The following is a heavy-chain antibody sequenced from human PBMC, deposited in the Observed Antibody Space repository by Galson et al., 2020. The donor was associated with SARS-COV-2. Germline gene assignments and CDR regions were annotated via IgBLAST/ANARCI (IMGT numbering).Heavy chain of an antibody. CDR3: SRGRSTGDDY. V-gene: IGHV1-8*01. D-gene: IGHD1-1*01. Sequence: ASVKVSCKTSGYVFYTNDINWVRQAPGQGLEWMGWVNGNSGDTYYSQKFRGRVAMTRDRSISTAYLELTSLRSEDSAVYYCSRGRSTGDDYWGQGTLITVSS. CDR2: VNGNSGDT. J-gene: IGHJ4*02. CDR1: GYVFYTND.